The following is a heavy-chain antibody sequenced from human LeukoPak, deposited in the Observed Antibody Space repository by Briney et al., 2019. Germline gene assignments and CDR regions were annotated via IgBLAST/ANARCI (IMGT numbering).Heavy chain of an antibody. Sequence: GGSLRLFCAASGFTFSSFGMHWVRQAPGKGLEWVAVISYDGSNKYYADSVKGRFTISRDNSKNTLYLQMNSLRAEDTAVYYCAKEELLWFGESKYFDYWGQGTLVTVSS. CDR1: GFTFSSFG. CDR3: AKEELLWFGESKYFDY. V-gene: IGHV3-30*18. D-gene: IGHD3-10*01. CDR2: ISYDGSNK. J-gene: IGHJ4*02.